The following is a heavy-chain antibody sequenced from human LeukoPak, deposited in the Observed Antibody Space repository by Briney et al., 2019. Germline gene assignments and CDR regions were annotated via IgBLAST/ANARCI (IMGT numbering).Heavy chain of an antibody. J-gene: IGHJ4*02. V-gene: IGHV3-23*01. Sequence: IIGSGGSTYYADSVKGRFTISRDNSKNTLYMKMNRLRAEDTAVYYCAKDRSSSSADFDYWGQGTLVTVSS. CDR3: AKDRSSSSADFDY. CDR2: IIGSGGST. D-gene: IGHD6-6*01.